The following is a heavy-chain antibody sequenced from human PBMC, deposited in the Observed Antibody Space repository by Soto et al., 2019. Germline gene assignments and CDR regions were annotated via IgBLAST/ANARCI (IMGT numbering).Heavy chain of an antibody. V-gene: IGHV4-59*01. D-gene: IGHD2-15*01. CDR2: ISYSGST. CDR3: TRRQGSYLDQ. Sequence: SETLSLTCTVAGGSISSFYWSWVRQTPGKGLEWIGYISYSGSTNYNPSLNSRVTISVDTSKKQFSLKLTSVTTADTAVYYCTRRQGSYLDQWGQGTLVTVSS. J-gene: IGHJ4*02. CDR1: GGSISSFY.